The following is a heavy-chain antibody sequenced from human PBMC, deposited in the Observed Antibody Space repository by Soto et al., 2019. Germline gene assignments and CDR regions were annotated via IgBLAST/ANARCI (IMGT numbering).Heavy chain of an antibody. D-gene: IGHD3-22*01. J-gene: IGHJ4*02. V-gene: IGHV1-8*01. CDR1: GYTFTVYD. Sequence: APSNVGCNASGYTFTVYDITWVRQATGQGLEWMGWMNPNSGNTGYAQKLQGRVTMTGNTSLSTAYMELSSLRPEDTAVYYCARGSSSGHDYWGQGTKVTVSS. CDR2: MNPNSGNT. CDR3: ARGSSSGHDY.